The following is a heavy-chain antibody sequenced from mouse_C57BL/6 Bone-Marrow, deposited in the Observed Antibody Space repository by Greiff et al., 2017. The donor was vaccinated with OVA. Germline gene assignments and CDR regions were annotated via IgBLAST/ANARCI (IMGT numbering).Heavy chain of an antibody. CDR1: GYAFSSSW. CDR3: ARYPVYAMDY. Sequence: VQLQQSGPELVKPGASVKISCKASGYAFSSSWMNWVKQRPGKGLEWIGRIYPGDGDTNYNGKFKGKATLTADKSSSTAYMQLSSLTSEDTAVYFCARYPVYAMDYWGQGTSVTVSS. CDR2: IYPGDGDT. J-gene: IGHJ4*01. V-gene: IGHV1-82*01.